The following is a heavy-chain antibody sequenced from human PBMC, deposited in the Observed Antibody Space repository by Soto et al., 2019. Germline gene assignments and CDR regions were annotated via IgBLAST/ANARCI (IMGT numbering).Heavy chain of an antibody. CDR3: AHRVPIEGHFDP. V-gene: IGHV2-5*02. J-gene: IGHJ5*02. CDR1: GFSLSTSGVA. CDR2: IYWDDDR. Sequence: GSGPTLVNPTQTLTLTCSFSGFSLSTSGVAVGWIRQPPGKALEWLAVIYWDDDRRYSPSLKSRLTITKDTSKNQVVLTMTNMDPVDTATYYCAHRVPIEGHFDPWGQGTLVTVSS.